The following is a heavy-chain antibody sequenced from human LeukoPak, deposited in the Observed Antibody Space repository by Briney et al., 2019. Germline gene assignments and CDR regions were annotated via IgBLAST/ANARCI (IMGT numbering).Heavy chain of an antibody. Sequence: GGSLRLSCAASGFIFSSYAMTWVRQAPGKGLEWVSSVTGSAGRTYYADSVKGRFTISRDNSKNTLYLQMNSLRAEDTAVYYCARGAYYYEDWGQGTLVTVSS. CDR3: ARGAYYYED. V-gene: IGHV3-23*01. CDR2: VTGSAGRT. J-gene: IGHJ4*02. CDR1: GFIFSSYA. D-gene: IGHD3-22*01.